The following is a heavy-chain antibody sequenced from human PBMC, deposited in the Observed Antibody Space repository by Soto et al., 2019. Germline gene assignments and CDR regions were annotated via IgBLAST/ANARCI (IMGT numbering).Heavy chain of an antibody. D-gene: IGHD3-3*02. CDR2: LLVDVILVEVTPK. Sequence: EVQLSESGGGLVQPGESLRLSCAASGFTFSSYAVSWVRQAPARVLSGSQILLVDVILVEVTPKFYADSVRGRFTVSRDHLKKMVYLQMNSLRAEDTAKYFCAIKLHGKQPFFSWGQGTVVTVSS. V-gene: IGHV3-23*01. CDR1: GFTFSSYA. J-gene: IGHJ5*02. CDR3: AIKLHGKQPFFS.